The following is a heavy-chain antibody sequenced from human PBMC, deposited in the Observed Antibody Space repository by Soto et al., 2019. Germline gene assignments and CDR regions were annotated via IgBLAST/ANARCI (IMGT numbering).Heavy chain of an antibody. J-gene: IGHJ6*02. Sequence: PGGSLRLSCAASGFTFSSYEMSWVRQVPGKGLEWVSAISGSGGSTYYADSVKGRFTISRDNSKNTLYLQMNSLRAEDTAVYYCAKGVKRYFDAHDVWGQGTTVTVSS. V-gene: IGHV3-23*01. CDR3: AKGVKRYFDAHDV. CDR1: GFTFSSYE. CDR2: ISGSGGST. D-gene: IGHD3-9*01.